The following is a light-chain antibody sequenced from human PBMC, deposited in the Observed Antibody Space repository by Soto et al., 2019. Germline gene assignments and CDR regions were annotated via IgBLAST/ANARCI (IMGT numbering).Light chain of an antibody. CDR2: DAS. CDR3: QQYEDLPLS. J-gene: IGKJ3*01. Sequence: DIQMTQSPSSLSASVGDRVTITCQASQDISNYLNWYQHKPGKPPKLLIDDASNLETGVPSRFSGSGSGTDFNFTISSLQTEDVAPYYCQQYEDLPLSFGPGTKGDF. V-gene: IGKV1-33*01. CDR1: QDISNY.